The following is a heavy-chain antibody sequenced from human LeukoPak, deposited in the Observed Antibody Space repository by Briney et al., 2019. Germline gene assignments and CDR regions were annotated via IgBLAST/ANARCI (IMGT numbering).Heavy chain of an antibody. Sequence: GGSLRLSCAAFGFTFSSYGMHWVRQAPGKGLEWVAVISYDGSNKYYADSVKGRFTISRDNSKNTLYLQMNSLRAEDTAVHYCAKAHGDSSYDYWGQGTLVTVSS. D-gene: IGHD4-17*01. V-gene: IGHV3-30*18. CDR3: AKAHGDSSYDY. CDR2: ISYDGSNK. CDR1: GFTFSSYG. J-gene: IGHJ4*02.